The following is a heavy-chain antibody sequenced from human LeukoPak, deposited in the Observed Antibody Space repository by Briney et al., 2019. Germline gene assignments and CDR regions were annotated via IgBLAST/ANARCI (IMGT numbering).Heavy chain of an antibody. J-gene: IGHJ4*02. CDR2: IKQDGSEK. CDR3: ARDYYASGSHDY. D-gene: IGHD3-10*01. CDR1: GFIFSSFW. Sequence: GSLRLSCEASGFIFSSFWMSWIRQAPGKGLEWVGEIKQDGSEKYYVDSVKGRFTISRDNAKNSLYLQMNSLRAEDTAVYYCARDYYASGSHDYWGQGTLVTVSS. V-gene: IGHV3-7*01.